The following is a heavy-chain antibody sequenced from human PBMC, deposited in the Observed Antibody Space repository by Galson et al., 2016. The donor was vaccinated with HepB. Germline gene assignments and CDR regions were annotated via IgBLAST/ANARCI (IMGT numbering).Heavy chain of an antibody. CDR2: INAGSGNT. CDR1: GYPFTKFA. Sequence: QSGAEVKKPGESLKISCKASGYPFTKFAMHWVRQAPGQRLEWMGWINAGSGNTKYSQKIQGRVTITRDTSASTAYMELSSLRSEDTAVYYCARGWVDYWGQGTLVTVSS. CDR3: ARGWVDY. J-gene: IGHJ4*02. D-gene: IGHD1-26*01. V-gene: IGHV1-3*01.